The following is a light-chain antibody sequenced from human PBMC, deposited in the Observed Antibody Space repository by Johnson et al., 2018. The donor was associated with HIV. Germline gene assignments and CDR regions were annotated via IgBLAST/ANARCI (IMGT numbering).Light chain of an antibody. CDR2: ENN. V-gene: IGLV1-51*02. J-gene: IGLJ1*01. CDR3: ATWDSSLSAGGG. Sequence: QSVLTQPPSVSAAPGQKVTISCSGSSSNIGNNYVSWYQQLPGTAPKVLIYENNKRPSGIPDRFSGSKSGTSATLGITGLQTGDEADYYCATWDSSLSAGGGFGAGTKVTVL. CDR1: SSNIGNNY.